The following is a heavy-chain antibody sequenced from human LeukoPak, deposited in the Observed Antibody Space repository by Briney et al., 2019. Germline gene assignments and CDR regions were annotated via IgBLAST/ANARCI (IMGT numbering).Heavy chain of an antibody. CDR1: GSSFTISDYA. CDR3: VRRQALRGRHRAFDP. V-gene: IGHV1-69*05. J-gene: IGHJ5*02. CDR2: IIPMFGTA. D-gene: IGHD6-25*01. Sequence: ASVKVSCKPSGSSFTISDYAIVWVRQAPGQGLEWLGGIIPMFGTAKYAQKFQGRVTITTDEPTTTAYMELISLRFEDTAVYYCVRRQALRGRHRAFDPWGQGTLVTVTS.